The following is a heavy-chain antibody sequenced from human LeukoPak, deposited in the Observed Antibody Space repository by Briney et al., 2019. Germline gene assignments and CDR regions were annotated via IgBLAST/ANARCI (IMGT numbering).Heavy chain of an antibody. Sequence: GASVKVSCKASGYTFTGYYIHWVRQAPGQGLEWMGWIDPNNGETYYAQKFRGRVTVTRDTSISTAYMELFGLRSDDTAAYFCARDALTDLRFFVHWGQGTLVTVSS. CDR2: IDPNNGET. D-gene: IGHD3-16*01. CDR3: ARDALTDLRFFVH. CDR1: GYTFTGYY. V-gene: IGHV1-2*02. J-gene: IGHJ4*02.